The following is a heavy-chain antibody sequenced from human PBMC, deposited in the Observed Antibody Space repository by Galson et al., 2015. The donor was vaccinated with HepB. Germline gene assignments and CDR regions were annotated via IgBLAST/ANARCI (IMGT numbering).Heavy chain of an antibody. CDR2: IIPIFGTA. CDR1: GGTFSSYA. Sequence: SVKVSCKASGGTFSSYAISWVRQAPGQGLEWMGGIIPIFGTANYAQKFQGRVTITADESTSTAYMELSSLRSEDTAVYYCARRGFTYCGGDCYPEQGDAFDIWGQGTMVTVSS. CDR3: ARRGFTYCGGDCYPEQGDAFDI. J-gene: IGHJ3*02. V-gene: IGHV1-69*13. D-gene: IGHD2-21*01.